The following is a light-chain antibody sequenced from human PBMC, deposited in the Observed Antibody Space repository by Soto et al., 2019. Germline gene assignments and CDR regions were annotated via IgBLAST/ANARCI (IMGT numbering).Light chain of an antibody. V-gene: IGKV3-20*01. J-gene: IGKJ1*01. CDR1: QSVNKNY. CDR3: QQFGSSPWT. CDR2: GAS. Sequence: EIVLAQSPGTLSLSPGERATLSCRASQSVNKNYLAWYQQKPGQAPRLLIYGASSRATGIPERFSGSGSGTDFTLTISRLEPEDFAVYYCQQFGSSPWTFGQGTKVEIK.